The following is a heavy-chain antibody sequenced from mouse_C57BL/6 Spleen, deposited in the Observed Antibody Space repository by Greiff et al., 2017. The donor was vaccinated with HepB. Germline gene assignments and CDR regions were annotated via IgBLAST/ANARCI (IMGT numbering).Heavy chain of an antibody. Sequence: DVHLVESGGGLVKPGGSLKLSCAASGFTFSDYGMHWVRQAPEKGLEWVAYISSGSSTIYYADTVKGRCTISRDNAKNTLFLQMTSLRSEDTAMYYCARRLITTGGYFDVWGTGTTVTVSS. V-gene: IGHV5-17*01. CDR3: ARRLITTGGYFDV. J-gene: IGHJ1*03. D-gene: IGHD1-1*01. CDR2: ISSGSSTI. CDR1: GFTFSDYG.